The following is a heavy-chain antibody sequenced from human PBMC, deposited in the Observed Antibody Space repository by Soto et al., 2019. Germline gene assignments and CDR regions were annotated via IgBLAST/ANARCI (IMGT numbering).Heavy chain of an antibody. J-gene: IGHJ4*02. D-gene: IGHD5-12*01. V-gene: IGHV4-34*01. CDR3: ARGQEGVVATH. CDR1: GGSLSGYY. CDR2: VKDGGHT. Sequence: QVQLQQWGAGLLKPSETLSLNCAVTGGSLSGYYWSWIRQPPGKGLEWIGEVKDGGHTNYSPSLRGRVPISSDTSNTPFSLRLNSVTAADAGVYYCARGQEGVVATHWDQGSLVTVSS.